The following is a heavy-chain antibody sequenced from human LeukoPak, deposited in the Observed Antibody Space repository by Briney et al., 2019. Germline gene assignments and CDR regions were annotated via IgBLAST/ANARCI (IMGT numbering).Heavy chain of an antibody. J-gene: IGHJ4*02. CDR2: ISAYNGNT. CDR3: ARDRSPGITGTEDY. D-gene: IGHD1-7*01. Sequence: AASVKVSCKASRYTFTSYGISWVRQAPGQGLEWMGWISAYNGNTNYAQKLQGRVTMTTDTSTSTAYMELRSLRSDDTAVYYCARDRSPGITGTEDYWGQGTLVTVSS. V-gene: IGHV1-18*01. CDR1: RYTFTSYG.